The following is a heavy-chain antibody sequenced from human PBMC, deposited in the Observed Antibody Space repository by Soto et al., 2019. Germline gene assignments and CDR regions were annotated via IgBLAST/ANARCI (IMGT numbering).Heavy chain of an antibody. CDR3: ARLYYYDTSGYLSFDY. Sequence: QVQLQESSPGLVKPSQTRSLTCTVSGNSISSGDYYWSWVRQSPGKGLDWIGYIYYSGSAYYNPSLMSRPTISVDTSRNQFSLELTSVTAADSAVYYFARLYYYDTSGYLSFDYWGQGTLVTVSS. CDR1: GNSISSGDYY. J-gene: IGHJ4*02. V-gene: IGHV4-30-4*01. D-gene: IGHD3-22*01. CDR2: IYYSGSA.